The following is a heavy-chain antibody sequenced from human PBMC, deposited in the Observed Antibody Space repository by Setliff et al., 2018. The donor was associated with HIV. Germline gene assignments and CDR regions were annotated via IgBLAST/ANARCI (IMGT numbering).Heavy chain of an antibody. V-gene: IGHV3-7*01. CDR1: GFTFSTYW. CDR3: TKDHLSGWASDC. J-gene: IGHJ4*02. Sequence: QSGGSLSLSCAASGFTFSTYWMIWVRQAPGKGLEWVAKIKQDGSEEYYVDSVKGRFTISRDNAKNSVYLQMNSLRVEDTAMYYCTKDHLSGWASDCWGQGTLVTVSS. D-gene: IGHD6-19*01. CDR2: IKQDGSEE.